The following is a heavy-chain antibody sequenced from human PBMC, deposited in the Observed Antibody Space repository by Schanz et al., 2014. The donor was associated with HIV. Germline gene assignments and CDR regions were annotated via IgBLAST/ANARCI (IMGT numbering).Heavy chain of an antibody. CDR3: ARDRQPSSYRGLDV. V-gene: IGHV3-23*01. D-gene: IGHD6-6*01. Sequence: EVQLLESGGGLVQPGGSLRLSCAASGFTFSSYAMSWVRQAAGKGLEWVSAIVSSGGDTYYADFVEGRFTISRDNSKNTLYLQMNSLRVDDTAVYYCARDRQPSSYRGLDVWGQGTTVTVSS. CDR1: GFTFSSYA. CDR2: IVSSGGDT. J-gene: IGHJ6*02.